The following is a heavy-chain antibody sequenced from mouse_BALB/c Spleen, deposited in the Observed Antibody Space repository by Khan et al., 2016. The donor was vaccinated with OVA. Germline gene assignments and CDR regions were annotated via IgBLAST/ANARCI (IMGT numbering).Heavy chain of an antibody. Sequence: EVELVESGGGLVQPGGSRKLSCAASGFTFSSFGMHWVRQAPEKGLEWVAYINSGSSTIYYADPVKGRFTLSSDNPKNTLFLQMTSLRSEDTAMYYCARGNWAYWGQGTTLTVSS. CDR2: INSGSSTI. V-gene: IGHV5-17*02. J-gene: IGHJ2*01. CDR3: ARGNWAY. CDR1: GFTFSSFG. D-gene: IGHD4-1*01.